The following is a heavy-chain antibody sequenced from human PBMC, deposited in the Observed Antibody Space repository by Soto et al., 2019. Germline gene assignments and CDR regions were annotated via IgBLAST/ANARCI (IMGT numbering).Heavy chain of an antibody. CDR3: ARGDSSGYSFAFDI. Sequence: SVKVSCKAPGGTFSSYAISWVRQAPGQGLEWMGGIIPIFGTANYAQKFQGRVTITADESTSTAYMELSSLRSEDTAVYYCARGDSSGYSFAFDIWGQGTMVTVSS. J-gene: IGHJ3*02. CDR2: IIPIFGTA. D-gene: IGHD3-22*01. V-gene: IGHV1-69*13. CDR1: GGTFSSYA.